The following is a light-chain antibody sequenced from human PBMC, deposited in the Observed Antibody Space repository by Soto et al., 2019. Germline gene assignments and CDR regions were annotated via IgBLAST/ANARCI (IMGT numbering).Light chain of an antibody. CDR2: GNS. J-gene: IGLJ2*01. CDR1: SSNIGAGYD. V-gene: IGLV1-40*01. CDR3: QSYDSSLIGAV. Sequence: QLVLTQPPSVSGAPGQRVTISCTGSSSNIGAGYDVHWYQQLPGTAPKLLIYGNSNRPSGVPDRFSGSKSGTSASLAITGLQAEDEADYYCQSYDSSLIGAVFGGGTKLTVL.